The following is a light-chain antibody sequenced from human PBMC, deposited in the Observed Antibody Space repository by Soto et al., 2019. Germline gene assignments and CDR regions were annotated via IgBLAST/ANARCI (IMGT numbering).Light chain of an antibody. CDR1: QSVRSN. Sequence: EIVLTQSPATLSVSPGERATLSCRASQSVRSNLAWYRQKPGQAPRLLIYDTSSRATGFPARFSGSGSGTEFTLTMSSLQSEDIAFYYCQQYNSWPQYTFGQGTKVEIK. J-gene: IGKJ2*01. CDR3: QQYNSWPQYT. CDR2: DTS. V-gene: IGKV3-15*01.